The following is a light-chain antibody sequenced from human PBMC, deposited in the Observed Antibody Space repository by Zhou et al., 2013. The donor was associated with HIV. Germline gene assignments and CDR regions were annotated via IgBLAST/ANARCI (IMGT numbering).Light chain of an antibody. V-gene: IGKV2-28*01. CDR2: LGS. CDR3: MQGLQIPMT. CDR1: QSLLHSDGQTY. J-gene: IGKJ5*01. Sequence: DIVMTQTPLSLSVTPGQPASISCKSSQSLLHSDGQTYLDWYLQRPGQSPQLLIYLGSGRASGVPDRFSGSGSGTDFTLKISRVEAEDVGIYYCMQGLQIPMTFGQGTRLEIK.